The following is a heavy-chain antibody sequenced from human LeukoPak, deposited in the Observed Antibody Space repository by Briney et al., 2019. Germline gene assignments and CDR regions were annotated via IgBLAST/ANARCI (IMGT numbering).Heavy chain of an antibody. V-gene: IGHV3-7*01. J-gene: IGHJ5*02. CDR1: GFIFSSYW. D-gene: IGHD6-19*01. CDR3: ARDPNSSGWFDP. Sequence: PGGSLRLSCAASGFIFSSYWMSWVRQAPGKGLEWVANIKQDGSEKNYVDSVKGRFTISRDNAKNSLYLQMNSLRAEDTAVYHCARDPNSSGWFDPWGQGTLVTVAS. CDR2: IKQDGSEK.